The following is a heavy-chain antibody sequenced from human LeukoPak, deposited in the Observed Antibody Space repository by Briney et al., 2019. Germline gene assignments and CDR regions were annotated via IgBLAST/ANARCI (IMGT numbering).Heavy chain of an antibody. V-gene: IGHV3-23*01. J-gene: IGHJ4*02. Sequence: GGSLRLSCAASGFTFTSYAMSWVRQAPGKGLEWVSGISGSGGSTNYADSVKGRFTISRDNSKNTLYLQLNSLRAEDTAVYYCAKNLIGVGSCFDYWGQGTLVTVSS. CDR1: GFTFTSYA. CDR2: ISGSGGST. D-gene: IGHD6-13*01. CDR3: AKNLIGVGSCFDY.